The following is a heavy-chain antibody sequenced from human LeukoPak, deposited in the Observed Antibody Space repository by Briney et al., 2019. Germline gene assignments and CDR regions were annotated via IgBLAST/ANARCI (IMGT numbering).Heavy chain of an antibody. V-gene: IGHV4-4*02. CDR3: ARAGRMVVVVPAATLDYYYGMDV. CDR2: IYHTGST. Sequence: SETLSLTCAVSGGSISSSNWWSWVRQPPGKGLEWIGEIYHTGSTNYNPSLKSRVTISVDKSKNQFSLKLSSVTAADTAVYYCARAGRMVVVVPAATLDYYYGMDVWGQGTTVTVSS. CDR1: GGSISSSNW. D-gene: IGHD2-2*01. J-gene: IGHJ6*02.